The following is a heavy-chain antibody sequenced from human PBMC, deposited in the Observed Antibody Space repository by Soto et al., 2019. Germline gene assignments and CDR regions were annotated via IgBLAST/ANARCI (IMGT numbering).Heavy chain of an antibody. CDR1: GFTVSSNY. Sequence: GGSLRLSCAASGFTVSSNYMSWVRQAPGKGLEWVSSISSSSSYIYYADSVKGRFTISRDNAKNSLYLQINSLRAEDTAVYYCARDRSSSTLYGMDVWGQGTTVTVSS. CDR3: ARDRSSSTLYGMDV. CDR2: ISSSSSYI. D-gene: IGHD6-13*01. V-gene: IGHV3-21*01. J-gene: IGHJ6*02.